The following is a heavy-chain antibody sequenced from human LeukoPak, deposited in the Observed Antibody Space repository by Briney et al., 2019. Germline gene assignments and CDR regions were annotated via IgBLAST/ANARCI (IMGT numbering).Heavy chain of an antibody. V-gene: IGHV3-30-3*01. CDR3: TRGGTVTTSYYDPMDV. D-gene: IGHD4-17*01. Sequence: PGGSLRLSCAASGFTFSSYAMHWVRQAPGKGLEWVAVISYDGSNKYYADSVKGRFTISRDNSKNTLYLQMNSLRAEDTAVYYCTRGGTVTTSYYDPMDVWGQGTTVIVSS. CDR1: GFTFSSYA. CDR2: ISYDGSNK. J-gene: IGHJ6*02.